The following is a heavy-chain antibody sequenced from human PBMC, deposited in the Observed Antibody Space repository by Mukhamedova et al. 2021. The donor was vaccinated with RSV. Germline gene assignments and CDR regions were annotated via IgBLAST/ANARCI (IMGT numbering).Heavy chain of an antibody. D-gene: IGHD5-12*01. CDR3: ARPLRGYSGYDFDA. Sequence: GGTTYYNPSLKSRVTMSVDTSKNQFSLNMSSVTATDTAVYYCARPLRGYSGYDFDAWGQGTLGTVSS. CDR2: GGTT. J-gene: IGHJ5*02. V-gene: IGHV4-39*01.